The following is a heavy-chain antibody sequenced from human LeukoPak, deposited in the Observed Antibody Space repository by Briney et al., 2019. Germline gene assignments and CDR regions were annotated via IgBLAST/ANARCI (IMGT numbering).Heavy chain of an antibody. CDR2: IGGRGGST. CDR3: AELGITMIGGV. J-gene: IGHJ6*04. D-gene: IGHD3-10*02. CDR1: GFTFSDYG. Sequence: GGSLRLSCAASGFTFSDYGMSWVPQAPGKGLEWVSTIGGRGGSTYYADSVKGRFTISRDNAKNPLYLQMNSLRAEDTAVYYCAELGITMIGGVWGKGTTVTISS. V-gene: IGHV3-23*01.